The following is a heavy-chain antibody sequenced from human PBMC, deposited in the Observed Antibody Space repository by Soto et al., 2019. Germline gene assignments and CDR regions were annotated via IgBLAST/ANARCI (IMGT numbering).Heavy chain of an antibody. Sequence: ASVKVSCKASGYTFTSYGISWVRQAPGQGLEWMGWISAYNGNTNYAQKLQGRVTMTTDTSTSTAYMELRSLRSDDTAVYYCARDRYCTNGVCYTVPGYWGQGTLVTVSS. J-gene: IGHJ4*02. D-gene: IGHD2-8*01. V-gene: IGHV1-18*01. CDR2: ISAYNGNT. CDR3: ARDRYCTNGVCYTVPGY. CDR1: GYTFTSYG.